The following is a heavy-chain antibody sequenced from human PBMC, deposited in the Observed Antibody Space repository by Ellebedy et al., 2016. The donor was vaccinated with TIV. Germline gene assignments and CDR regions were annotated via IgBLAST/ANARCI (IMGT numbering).Heavy chain of an antibody. J-gene: IGHJ4*02. V-gene: IGHV3-74*01. CDR2: INSDGSST. CDR1: GFPFSNYW. Sequence: GESLKISCAASGFPFSNYWMHWVRQAPGKGLVWVSRINSDGSSTNYAESVKGRFTISRDNAKNTVYLQINRLGAEDTAMYYCAKDLHILAADYWGQGTLVTVSS. CDR3: AKDLHILAADY. D-gene: IGHD5-12*01.